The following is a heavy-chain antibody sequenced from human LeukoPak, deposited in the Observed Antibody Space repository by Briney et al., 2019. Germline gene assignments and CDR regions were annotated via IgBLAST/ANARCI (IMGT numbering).Heavy chain of an antibody. CDR3: ARDGVTIFGVVTPNFDY. CDR1: GFTFSDYY. Sequence: PGGSLRLSCAASGFTFSDYYMSWIRQAPGKGLEWVSYISSSGSTIYYADSVKGRFTISRDNAKNSLYLQMNSLRAEDTAVYNCARDGVTIFGVVTPNFDYWGQGTLVTVSS. CDR2: ISSSGSTI. V-gene: IGHV3-11*01. J-gene: IGHJ4*02. D-gene: IGHD3-3*01.